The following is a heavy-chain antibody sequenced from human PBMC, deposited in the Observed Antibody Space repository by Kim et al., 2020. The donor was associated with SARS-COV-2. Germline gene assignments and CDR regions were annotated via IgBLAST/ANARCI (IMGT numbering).Heavy chain of an antibody. D-gene: IGHD3-9*01. Sequence: GGSLRLSCAASGFTFSSYGMHWVRQAPGKGLEWVAVISYDGSNKYYADSVKGRFTISRDNSKNTLYLQMNSLRAEDTAVYYCANLDLTGHKTVIDDYYYG. J-gene: IGHJ6*01. CDR1: GFTFSSYG. CDR3: ANLDLTGHKTVIDDYYYG. CDR2: ISYDGSNK. V-gene: IGHV3-30*18.